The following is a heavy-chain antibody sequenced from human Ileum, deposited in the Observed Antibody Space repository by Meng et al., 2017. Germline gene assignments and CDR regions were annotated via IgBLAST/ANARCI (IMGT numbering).Heavy chain of an antibody. Sequence: QGPRQGSGPGLVEASGTLSLPCAVSGRSISSSDWWSWVRQPPGKGLEWIAEMNLGGSPNYNPSLKSRVTMSVDKSNDHLSLQLTSVTAADTAVYYCAHIFDSWGQGTLVTVSS. CDR3: AHIFDS. CDR1: GRSISSSDW. J-gene: IGHJ4*02. CDR2: MNLGGSP. V-gene: IGHV4-4*02.